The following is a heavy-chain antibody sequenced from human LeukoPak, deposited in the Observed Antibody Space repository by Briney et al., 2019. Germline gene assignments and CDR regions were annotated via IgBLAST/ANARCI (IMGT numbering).Heavy chain of an antibody. CDR1: GGSFSGYY. Sequence: PSETLSLTCAVSGGSFSGYYWSWIRQPPGKGLEWIGYIYYTGSTKYNPSLKSRVTISVDTSRKQFSLKLGSVTAADTAVYYCARERAAMEFDYWGHGTLVTVSS. J-gene: IGHJ4*01. D-gene: IGHD5-18*01. V-gene: IGHV4-59*01. CDR2: IYYTGST. CDR3: ARERAAMEFDY.